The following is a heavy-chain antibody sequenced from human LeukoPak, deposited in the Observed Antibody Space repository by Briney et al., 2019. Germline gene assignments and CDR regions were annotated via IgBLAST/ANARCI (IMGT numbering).Heavy chain of an antibody. Sequence: SETLSLTCTVSSGSISSSSYYWGWIRQPPGKGLEWIGSMYYSGYTYYNPSLRSRITISVDTSKNQFSLKLSSVTAADTAVYYCGRVSYGSGSYGSGSYEGYFDYWGQGTLVTVSS. J-gene: IGHJ4*02. CDR3: GRVSYGSGSYGSGSYEGYFDY. CDR1: SGSISSSSYY. V-gene: IGHV4-39*07. D-gene: IGHD3-10*01. CDR2: MYYSGYT.